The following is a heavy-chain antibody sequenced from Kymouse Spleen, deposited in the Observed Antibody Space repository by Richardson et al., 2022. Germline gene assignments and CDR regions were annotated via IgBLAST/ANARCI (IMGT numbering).Heavy chain of an antibody. J-gene: IGHJ6*02. Sequence: QVQLQQWGAGLLKPSETLSLTCAVYGGSFSGYYWSWIRQPPGKGLEWIGEINHSGSTNYNPSLKSRVTISVDTSKNQFSLKLSSVTAADTAVYYCARVGMVRGYYYGMDVWGQGTTVTVSS. CDR3: ARVGMVRGYYYGMDV. CDR2: INHSGST. V-gene: IGHV4-34*01. D-gene: IGHD3-10*01. CDR1: GGSFSGYY.